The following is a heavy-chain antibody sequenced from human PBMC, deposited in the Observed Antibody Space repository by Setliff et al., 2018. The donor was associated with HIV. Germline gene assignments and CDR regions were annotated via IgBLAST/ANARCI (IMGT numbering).Heavy chain of an antibody. Sequence: SETLSLTCTVSGGSISGYYWSWIRQPPGKGLERIGRISISGDTNYNPSLKSRATMSLDTSKNQFSLKLNSVTAADTAMYYCARDPTTGVDYWGQGTLVTVSS. CDR3: ARDPTTGVDY. D-gene: IGHD4-4*01. V-gene: IGHV4-4*07. J-gene: IGHJ4*02. CDR2: ISISGDT. CDR1: GGSISGYY.